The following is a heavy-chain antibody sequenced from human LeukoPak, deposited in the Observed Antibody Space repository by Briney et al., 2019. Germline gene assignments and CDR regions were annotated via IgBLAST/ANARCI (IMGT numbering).Heavy chain of an antibody. CDR2: ISAYNGNT. D-gene: IGHD3-10*01. V-gene: IGHV1-18*01. Sequence: ASVTVSCKASGYTFTIYGISWVRQAPGQGLEWMGWISAYNGNTNYAQKLQGRVTMTTDTSTSTAYMELRSLRSDDTAVYYCARSRMVRGVREYYFDYWGQGTLVTVSS. J-gene: IGHJ4*02. CDR3: ARSRMVRGVREYYFDY. CDR1: GYTFTIYG.